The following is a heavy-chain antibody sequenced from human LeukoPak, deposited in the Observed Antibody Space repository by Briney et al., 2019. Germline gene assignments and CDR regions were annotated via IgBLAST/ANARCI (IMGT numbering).Heavy chain of an antibody. V-gene: IGHV1-18*01. CDR2: ISAYNGNT. CDR1: GYTFTSYG. CDR3: ARVSWRTGTTLYYYYYYMDV. J-gene: IGHJ6*03. Sequence: ASVKVSCKASGYTFTSYGISWVRQAPGQGLEWMGWISAYNGNTNYAQKLQGRVTMTTDTSTSTAYMELRSLRSDDTAVYYCARVSWRTGTTLYYYYYYMDVWGKGTTVTVSS. D-gene: IGHD1-7*01.